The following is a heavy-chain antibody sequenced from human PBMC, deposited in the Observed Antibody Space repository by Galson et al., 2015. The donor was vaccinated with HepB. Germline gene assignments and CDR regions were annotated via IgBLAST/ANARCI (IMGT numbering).Heavy chain of an antibody. Sequence: SETLSLTCTVSGDSIRSSGYYWGWIRQPPGKGLEWIGTIYYSGSTYYSPSLKSRVTISVDTSKNHFSLRLTSVTAADTAVYYCARHAGSGYDYGGWFWSYYYGMDVWGQGTTVTVSS. V-gene: IGHV4-39*01. CDR1: GDSIRSSGYY. CDR2: IYYSGST. J-gene: IGHJ6*02. D-gene: IGHD5-12*01. CDR3: ARHAGSGYDYGGWFWSYYYGMDV.